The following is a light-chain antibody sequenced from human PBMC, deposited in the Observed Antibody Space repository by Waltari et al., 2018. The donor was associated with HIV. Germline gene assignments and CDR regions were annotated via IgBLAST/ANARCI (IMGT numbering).Light chain of an antibody. CDR3: QQYETDSRS. CDR2: KAT. Sequence: DIQMTQSPSSVSASIGDRVSIPCRASEDINKWLAWYQQKPGKAPNLLIYKATILETGVPSRFSGSVSGADFTLTITNLQSDDFATYYCQQYETDSRSFGQGTKV. J-gene: IGKJ1*01. CDR1: EDINKW. V-gene: IGKV1-5*03.